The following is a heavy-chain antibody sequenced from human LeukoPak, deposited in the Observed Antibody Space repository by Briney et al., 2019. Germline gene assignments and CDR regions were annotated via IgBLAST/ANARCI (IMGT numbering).Heavy chain of an antibody. J-gene: IGHJ4*02. Sequence: ASVKVSCKASGYTFTTYGLSWVRQAPGQGLEWMGWISGYNGNTKYAQNLQGRVTMTTDASTSTVYMELTSLRSDDTAVYYCARGGGSGWKRFDYWGQGTLVTVSS. CDR3: ARGGGSGWKRFDY. V-gene: IGHV1-18*01. D-gene: IGHD6-19*01. CDR2: ISGYNGNT. CDR1: GYTFTTYG.